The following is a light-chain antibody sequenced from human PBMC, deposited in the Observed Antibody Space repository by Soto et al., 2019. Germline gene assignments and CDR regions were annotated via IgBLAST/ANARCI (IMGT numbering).Light chain of an antibody. CDR1: QSISSW. V-gene: IGKV1-5*01. CDR3: QQYSSYSNT. CDR2: DAS. Sequence: DIQMTQSPSTLSASVGDRVTITCRASQSISSWLAWYQQKPGKAPKLLIYDASSLESGVPSRFSGSGSGTEFTLTISSLQPDDFAIYYCQQYSSYSNTFGQGTKLEIK. J-gene: IGKJ2*01.